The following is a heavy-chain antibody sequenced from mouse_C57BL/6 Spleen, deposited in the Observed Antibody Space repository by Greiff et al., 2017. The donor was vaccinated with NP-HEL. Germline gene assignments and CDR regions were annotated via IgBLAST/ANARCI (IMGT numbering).Heavy chain of an antibody. J-gene: IGHJ1*03. CDR2: IYPGSGNT. CDR1: GYTFTDYY. Sequence: QVQLQQSGAELVRPGASVKLSCKASGYTFTDYYINWVKQRPGQGLEWIARIYPGSGNTYYNEKFKGKATLTAEKSSSTAYMQLSSLTSEDSAVYFCSRDYDYDDWYFEVWGTGTTVTVSA. D-gene: IGHD2-4*01. CDR3: SRDYDYDDWYFEV. V-gene: IGHV1-76*01.